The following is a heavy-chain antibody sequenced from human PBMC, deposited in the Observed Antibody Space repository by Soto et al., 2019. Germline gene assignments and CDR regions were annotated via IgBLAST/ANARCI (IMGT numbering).Heavy chain of an antibody. CDR3: TTTLYTVPKGPDAFDI. Sequence: GGSPRLSCAASGFTFSNAWMSWVRQAPGKGLEWVGRIKSKTDGGTTDYAAPVKGRFTISRDDSKNTLYLQMNSLKTEDTAAYYCTTTLYTVPKGPDAFDIWGQGTMVTVSS. D-gene: IGHD2-2*02. V-gene: IGHV3-15*01. CDR2: IKSKTDGGTT. J-gene: IGHJ3*02. CDR1: GFTFSNAW.